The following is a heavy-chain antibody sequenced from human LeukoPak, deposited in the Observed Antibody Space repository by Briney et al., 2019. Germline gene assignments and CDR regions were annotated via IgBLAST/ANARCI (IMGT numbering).Heavy chain of an antibody. CDR3: ARAGRGGDRPPI. D-gene: IGHD2-21*02. J-gene: IGHJ4*02. CDR2: IIPIFGTA. Sequence: ASVKVSCKASGGTLSSYAISWVRQAPGQGLEWMGGIIPIFGTANYAQKFQGRVTITTDESTSTAYMELSSLRSEDTAVYYCARAGRGGDRPPIWGQGTLVTVSS. CDR1: GGTLSSYA. V-gene: IGHV1-69*05.